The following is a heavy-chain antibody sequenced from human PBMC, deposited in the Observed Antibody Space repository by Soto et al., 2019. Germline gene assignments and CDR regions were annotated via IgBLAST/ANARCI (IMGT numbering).Heavy chain of an antibody. Sequence: TLSLTCTVSGGSISSGGYYWSWIRQHPGKGLEWIGYIYYSGSTYYNPSLKSRVTISVDTSKNQFSLKLSSVTAADTAVYYCARVPYGDYPYYFDYWGQGTLVTVSS. CDR2: IYYSGST. CDR1: GGSISSGGYY. CDR3: ARVPYGDYPYYFDY. V-gene: IGHV4-31*03. D-gene: IGHD4-17*01. J-gene: IGHJ4*02.